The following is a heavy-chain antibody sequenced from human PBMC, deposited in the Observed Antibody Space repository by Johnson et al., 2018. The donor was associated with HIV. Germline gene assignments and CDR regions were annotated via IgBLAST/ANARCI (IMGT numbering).Heavy chain of an antibody. CDR3: SRGPILEWLSGDGFDM. CDR1: GITVSSNY. D-gene: IGHD3-3*01. V-gene: IGHV3-66*02. J-gene: IGHJ3*02. CDR2: IFTVGDV. Sequence: MQLVESGGGLAQPGGSLRLSCAASGITVSSNYMSWVRQAPGKGLEWGSVIFTVGDVYYADSVKGRLTISRDNSKNTLYLQMNSLRVEDTAMYYCSRGPILEWLSGDGFDMWGQGTMVTVSS.